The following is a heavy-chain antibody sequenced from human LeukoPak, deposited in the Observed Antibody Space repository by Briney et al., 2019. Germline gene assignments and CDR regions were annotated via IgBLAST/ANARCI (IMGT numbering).Heavy chain of an antibody. J-gene: IGHJ5*02. CDR2: ISDSGNTF. V-gene: IGHV3-48*03. CDR3: ARDRAFGEGINWFDP. Sequence: GGSLRPSCSASTFTLSGCEMNWVRQTPGKGLEWLAYISDSGNTFFYASFVRGRFTISRDNAKNTLYLQMTALRVEDTGLYFCARDRAFGEGINWFDPWGQGTLVTVSS. CDR1: TFTLSGCE. D-gene: IGHD3-10*01.